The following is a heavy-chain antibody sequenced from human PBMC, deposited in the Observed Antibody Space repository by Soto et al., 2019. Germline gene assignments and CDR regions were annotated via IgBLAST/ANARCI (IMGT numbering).Heavy chain of an antibody. V-gene: IGHV3-53*01. D-gene: IGHD3-22*01. J-gene: IGHJ6*02. CDR1: GFTFSSYS. CDR3: ARVNYYDSSGYYYRYYYGMDV. CDR2: IYSGGST. Sequence: PGGSLRLSCAASGFTFSSYSMNWVRQAPGKGLEWVSVIYSGGSTYYADSVKGRFTISRDNSKNTLYLQMNSLRAEDTAVYYCARVNYYDSSGYYYRYYYGMDVWGQGTTVTVSS.